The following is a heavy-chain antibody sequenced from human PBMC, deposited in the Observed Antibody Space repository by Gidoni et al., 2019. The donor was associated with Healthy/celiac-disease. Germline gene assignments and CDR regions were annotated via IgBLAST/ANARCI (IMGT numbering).Heavy chain of an antibody. D-gene: IGHD3-3*01. CDR3: ARERHSTIFGVVGESDY. V-gene: IGHV1-18*01. Sequence: APGQGLEWLGWISAYNGNTTYAQKLQGRVTMTTDTSTSTAYMELRSLRSDDTAVYYCARERHSTIFGVVGESDYWGQGTLVTVSS. J-gene: IGHJ4*02. CDR2: ISAYNGNT.